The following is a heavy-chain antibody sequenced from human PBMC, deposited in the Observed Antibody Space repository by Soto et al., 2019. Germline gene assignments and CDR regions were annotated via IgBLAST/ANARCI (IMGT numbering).Heavy chain of an antibody. D-gene: IGHD5-12*01. CDR1: GFIFSTYG. V-gene: IGHV3-30*18. CDR2: ISFDGRNK. Sequence: QVQLVESGGGVVQPGRSLRLSCAASGFIFSTYGMHWVRQAPGKGLEWVAVISFDGRNKHYADSVRGRFTISRDNSKNTLHLQMNSLRGEDTAVYYCAKDTATAITSYYFYGMDVWGQGTTVTVSS. J-gene: IGHJ6*02. CDR3: AKDTATAITSYYFYGMDV.